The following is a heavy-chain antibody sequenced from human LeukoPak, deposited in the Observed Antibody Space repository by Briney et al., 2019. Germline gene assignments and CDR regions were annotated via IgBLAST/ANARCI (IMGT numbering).Heavy chain of an antibody. Sequence: PSETLSLTCTVSGGSISPISSSTYYWGWIRQAPGKGLEWIGSLFYGENTHYNPFLKSRATLSVDASNNQFSLKLASVTAADAAVYFCARQLPTAAADTRGYFDHWGQGTVVTVSS. V-gene: IGHV4-39*01. CDR2: LFYGENT. J-gene: IGHJ4*02. CDR3: ARQLPTAAADTRGYFDH. CDR1: GGSISPISSSTYY. D-gene: IGHD6-25*01.